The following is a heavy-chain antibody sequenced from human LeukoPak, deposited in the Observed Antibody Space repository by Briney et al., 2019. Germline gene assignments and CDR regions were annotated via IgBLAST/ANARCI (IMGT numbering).Heavy chain of an antibody. D-gene: IGHD5-18*01. Sequence: PSETLSLTCAVYGGSFSGYYWSWIRQPPGKGLEWIGEINHSGSTNYNPSPKSRVTISVDTSKNQFSLKLSSVTAADTAVYYCARLVDTAMAPSFDYWSQGTLVTVSS. V-gene: IGHV4-34*01. J-gene: IGHJ4*02. CDR1: GGSFSGYY. CDR3: ARLVDTAMAPSFDY. CDR2: INHSGST.